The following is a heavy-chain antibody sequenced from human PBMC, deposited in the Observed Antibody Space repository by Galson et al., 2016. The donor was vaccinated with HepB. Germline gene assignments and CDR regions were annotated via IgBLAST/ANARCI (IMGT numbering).Heavy chain of an antibody. D-gene: IGHD2-2*01. CDR3: GRLSRNATGGYFDY. CDR2: IHPGASDT. V-gene: IGHV5-51*01. CDR1: GYTFTNYW. Sequence: QSGAEVKKPGESLKISCETSGYTFTNYWIGWVRQVPAKGLAWMGIIHPGASDTKYSPSFQGHVTLSVDKSITTAYVQWRSLKASDSAIYYCGRLSRNATGGYFDYWGQGILVTVSS. J-gene: IGHJ4*02.